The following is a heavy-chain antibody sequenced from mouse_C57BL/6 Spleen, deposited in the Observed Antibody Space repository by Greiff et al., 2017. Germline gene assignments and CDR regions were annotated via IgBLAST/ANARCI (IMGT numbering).Heavy chain of an antibody. V-gene: IGHV5-9*01. CDR3: ARHYYGSRGYFDY. D-gene: IGHD1-1*01. CDR1: GFTFSSYT. Sequence: EVHLVESGGGLVKPGGSLKLSCAASGFTFSSYTMSWFRQTPEKRLEWVATISGGGGNTYYPDSVKGRFTISRDNAKNTLYLQMSSLRSEDTALYYCARHYYGSRGYFDYWGQGTTLTVSS. CDR2: ISGGGGNT. J-gene: IGHJ2*01.